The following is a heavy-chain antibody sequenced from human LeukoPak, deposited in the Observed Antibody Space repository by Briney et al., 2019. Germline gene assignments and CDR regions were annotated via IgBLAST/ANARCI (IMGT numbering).Heavy chain of an antibody. J-gene: IGHJ3*02. V-gene: IGHV5-51*01. Sequence: GEPLKISGQGPGSSFTSFWIGWVRQMHGKGRGWTGIIFPGDSDTRYSPSFQGEVTISADKSISTAYLQWSSLKAADTAMYYCASTGIAAAGDAFDIWGQGTMVTVSS. CDR1: GSSFTSFW. CDR2: IFPGDSDT. CDR3: ASTGIAAAGDAFDI. D-gene: IGHD6-13*01.